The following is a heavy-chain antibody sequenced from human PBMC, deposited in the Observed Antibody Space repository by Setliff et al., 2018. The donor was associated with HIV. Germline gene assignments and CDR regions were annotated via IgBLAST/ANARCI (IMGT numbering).Heavy chain of an antibody. J-gene: IGHJ5*02. Sequence: SETLSLTCAVYGGSFSGYWSWIRQSPGKGLEWLGEINHSGNTHYDPSLKSRLTISIDTSKKQFSLKLTSVTAADAAISYCVASSSWSCRLNSWGQGTLVTVSS. CDR3: VASSSWSCRLNS. D-gene: IGHD2-2*01. CDR2: INHSGNT. V-gene: IGHV4-34*01. CDR1: GGSFSGY.